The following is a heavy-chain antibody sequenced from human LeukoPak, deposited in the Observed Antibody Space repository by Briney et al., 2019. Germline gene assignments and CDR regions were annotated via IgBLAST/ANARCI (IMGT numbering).Heavy chain of an antibody. CDR1: GFTFSSYA. J-gene: IGHJ4*02. CDR3: AKGPEDDFWSGYYPSLFDY. Sequence: SGGSLRLSCAASGFTFSSYAMSWVRQAPGKGLEWVSAISGSGGSTYYADSVKGRFTISRDNSKNTLYLQMNSLRAEDTAVYYCAKGPEDDFWSGYYPSLFDYWGQGTLVTVSS. CDR2: ISGSGGST. D-gene: IGHD3-3*01. V-gene: IGHV3-23*01.